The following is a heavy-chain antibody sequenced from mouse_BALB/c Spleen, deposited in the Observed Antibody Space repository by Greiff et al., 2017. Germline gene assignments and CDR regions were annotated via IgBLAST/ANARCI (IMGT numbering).Heavy chain of an antibody. D-gene: IGHD1-1*01. J-gene: IGHJ1*01. CDR1: GYSFTGYT. Sequence: EVKLVESGPELVKPGASMKISCKASGYSFTGYTMNWVKQSHGKNLEWIGLINPYNGGTSYNQKFKGKATLTSDKSSSTAYMELSSLTSEDSAVYYCASGVYYGSSYLSFDVWGAGTTVTVSS. CDR2: INPYNGGT. CDR3: ASGVYYGSSYLSFDV. V-gene: IGHV1-18*01.